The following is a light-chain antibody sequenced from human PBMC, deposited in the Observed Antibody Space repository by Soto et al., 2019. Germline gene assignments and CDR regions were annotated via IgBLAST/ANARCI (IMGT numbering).Light chain of an antibody. CDR2: DAS. CDR3: QHMRT. Sequence: DIQITQSPSTLSASIGDRVTITCRASQNINNWIAWYQQKPGKAPKFLIYDASTLESGVPSRFSGSGFGTEFSLTITSLQPDDFGSYYCQHMRTVGQGTKVDI. J-gene: IGKJ1*01. V-gene: IGKV1-5*01. CDR1: QNINNW.